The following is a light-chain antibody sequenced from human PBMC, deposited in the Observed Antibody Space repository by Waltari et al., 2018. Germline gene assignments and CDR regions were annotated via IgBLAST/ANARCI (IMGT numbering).Light chain of an antibody. Sequence: QSALTQPASVSGSPGQSITISCSGLGSTAGASESVLWHQHHPDKAPQVIIYDVTHRPSVVSDRFSASKSANTASLTISRLHPEDEADYYCSSQTLDGLVLFGGGTRLTVL. CDR1: GSTAGASES. CDR2: DVT. CDR3: SSQTLDGLVL. V-gene: IGLV2-14*03. J-gene: IGLJ2*01.